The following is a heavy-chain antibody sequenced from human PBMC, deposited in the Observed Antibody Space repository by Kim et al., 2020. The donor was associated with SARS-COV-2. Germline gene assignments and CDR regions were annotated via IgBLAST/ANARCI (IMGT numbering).Heavy chain of an antibody. D-gene: IGHD6-13*01. CDR2: IKEDGSEK. CDR3: GRDPGAATAAPADH. Sequence: GGSLRLSCAASGFTFSSYWMSWVRQAPGKGLEWVANIKEDGSEKYYVDSVKGRFTISRDNAKNSLLLQMNSLRSEDTAVYYCGRDPGAATAAPADHWGQGTLVTVSS. V-gene: IGHV3-7*03. J-gene: IGHJ4*02. CDR1: GFTFSSYW.